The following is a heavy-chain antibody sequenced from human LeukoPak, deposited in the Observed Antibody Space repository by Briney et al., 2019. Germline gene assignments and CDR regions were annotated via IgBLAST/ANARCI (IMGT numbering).Heavy chain of an antibody. J-gene: IGHJ5*02. V-gene: IGHV4-61*01. CDR1: GGSVSNSLYY. Sequence: SETLSLTCTVSGGSVSNSLYYWSWIRQPPGKGLEWIGYIYYNGDTNYNPSLKSRVIISIDTSSNQFSLRLNSMTAADTAVYYCAREMRTAMVKWWFDPWGQGTLVTVSS. CDR2: IYYNGDT. CDR3: AREMRTAMVKWWFDP. D-gene: IGHD5-18*01.